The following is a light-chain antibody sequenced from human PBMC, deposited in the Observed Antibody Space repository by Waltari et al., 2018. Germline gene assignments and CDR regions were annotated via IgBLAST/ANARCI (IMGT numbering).Light chain of an antibody. J-gene: IGKJ2*01. Sequence: EIVLTQSPATLSLSPGERATLSCRASQSVSSYLAWYQQKPSQAPRLLIYDASNRATGIPARFSCSVSGTDFTLTISSLEPEDFAVYYCQQRSNWPYTFGQGTKLEIK. CDR1: QSVSSY. CDR3: QQRSNWPYT. V-gene: IGKV3-11*01. CDR2: DAS.